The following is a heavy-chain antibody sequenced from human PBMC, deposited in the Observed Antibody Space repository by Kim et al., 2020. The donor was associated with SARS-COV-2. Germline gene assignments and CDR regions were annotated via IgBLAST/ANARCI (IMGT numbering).Heavy chain of an antibody. CDR1: GFTFDDYA. CDR2: ISWNSGSI. V-gene: IGHV3-9*01. J-gene: IGHJ4*02. Sequence: GGSLRLSCAASGFTFDDYAMHWVRQAPGKGLEWVSGISWNSGSIGYADSVKGRFTISRDNAKNSLYLQMNSLRAEDTALYYCAKGGGYTQSSLFDYWGQEGTLVTVSS. D-gene: IGHD6-25*01. CDR3: AKGGGYTQSSLFDY.